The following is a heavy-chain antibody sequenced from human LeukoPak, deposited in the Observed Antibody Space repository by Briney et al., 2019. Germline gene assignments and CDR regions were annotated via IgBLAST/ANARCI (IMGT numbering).Heavy chain of an antibody. J-gene: IGHJ4*02. CDR3: ARDPSWEILSYFDY. CDR2: ISASGDTI. CDR1: GFTFRNYY. Sequence: AGGSLRLSCAASGFTFRNYYMTWIRQAPGKGLEWVSYISASGDTIYYGDSVRGRFTISRDNAKSSLYLDMNTLKAEDTAVYYCARDPSWEILSYFDYWGQGTLVTVSS. D-gene: IGHD1-26*01. V-gene: IGHV3-11*04.